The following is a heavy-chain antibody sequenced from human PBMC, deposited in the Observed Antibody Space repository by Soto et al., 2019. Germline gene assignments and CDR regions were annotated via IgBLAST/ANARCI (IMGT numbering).Heavy chain of an antibody. CDR2: IIPIFGTA. CDR3: ARLGGDSYGNSYY. V-gene: IGHV1-69*01. Sequence: QVQLVQSGAEVKKPGSSVKVSCEASGGTFSSYAISWVRQAPGQGLEWTGGIIPIFGTANYAQKFQGRVTINADESASTAYMARSSLRSKDTAVYYGARLGGDSYGNSYYWGQGTLVTVSS. J-gene: IGHJ4*02. CDR1: GGTFSSYA. D-gene: IGHD5-18*01.